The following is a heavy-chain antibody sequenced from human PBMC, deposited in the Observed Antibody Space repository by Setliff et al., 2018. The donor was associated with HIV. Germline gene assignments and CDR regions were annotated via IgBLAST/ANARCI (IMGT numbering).Heavy chain of an antibody. V-gene: IGHV3-48*01. CDR3: VRGDVAFLGVLSPLAV. CDR1: GFTFSSYA. Sequence: HPGGSLRLSCAASGFTFSSYAMAWVRQAPGKGLEWVSYISSSSSTIYYADSVKGRFSISRDNAKNSLYLQMNSLRAEDTAVYFCVRGDVAFLGVLSPLAVWGQGTMVTVSS. J-gene: IGHJ3*01. CDR2: ISSSSSTI. D-gene: IGHD1-26*01.